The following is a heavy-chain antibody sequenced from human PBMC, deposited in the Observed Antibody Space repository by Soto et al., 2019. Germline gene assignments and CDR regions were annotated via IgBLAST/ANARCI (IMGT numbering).Heavy chain of an antibody. V-gene: IGHV1-69*02. CDR1: GGTFSSYT. D-gene: IGHD6-6*01. Sequence: SVKVSCKASGGTFSSYTISWVRQAPGQGLEWMGRIIPILGIANYAQKFQGRVTITADKSTSTAYMELSSLRSEDTAVYYCARGLEMAPFAFDICGQGTMVTVSS. J-gene: IGHJ3*02. CDR2: IIPILGIA. CDR3: ARGLEMAPFAFDI.